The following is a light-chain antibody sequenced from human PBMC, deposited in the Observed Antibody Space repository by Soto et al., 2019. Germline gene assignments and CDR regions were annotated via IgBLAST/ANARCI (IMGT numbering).Light chain of an antibody. CDR3: QHSFTTPRT. V-gene: IGKV1-39*01. CDR1: QNIINY. CDR2: TAS. Sequence: DIQMTQSPASLSASVGDRVTITCRARQNIINYLNWYQQRPGEAPKLLIYTASNLQSGVPSRFSGSGSGTDFTLTISGLEPEDVASYYCQHSFTTPRTFGPGTKVEIK. J-gene: IGKJ3*01.